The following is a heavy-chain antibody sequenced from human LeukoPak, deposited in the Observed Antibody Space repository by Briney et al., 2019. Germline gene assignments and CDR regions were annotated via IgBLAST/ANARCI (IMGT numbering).Heavy chain of an antibody. CDR3: ASAIGIVAFDI. CDR2: IYYSGST. Sequence: PSETLSLTCTVPGGSISSSSYYWGWIRQPPGKGLEWIGSIYYSGSTYYNPSLKSRVTISVDTSKNQFSLKLSSVTAADTAVYYCASAIGIVAFDIWGQGTMVTVSS. D-gene: IGHD1-26*01. J-gene: IGHJ3*02. CDR1: GGSISSSSYY. V-gene: IGHV4-39*01.